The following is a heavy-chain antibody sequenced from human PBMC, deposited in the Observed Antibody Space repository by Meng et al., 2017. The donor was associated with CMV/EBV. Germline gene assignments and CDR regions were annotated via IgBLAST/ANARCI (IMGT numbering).Heavy chain of an antibody. D-gene: IGHD3-3*01. V-gene: IGHV1-18*01. Sequence: CKASGYTFTSYAISWVLQAPGQGLEWMGWISAYNGNTNYAQKLQGRVTMTTDTSTSTAYMELRSLRSDDTAVYYCARPFGVVNLPDYWGQGTLVTVSS. CDR1: GYTFTSYA. J-gene: IGHJ4*02. CDR2: ISAYNGNT. CDR3: ARPFGVVNLPDY.